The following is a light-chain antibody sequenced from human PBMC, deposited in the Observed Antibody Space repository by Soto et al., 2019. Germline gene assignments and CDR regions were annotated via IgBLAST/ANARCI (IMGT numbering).Light chain of an antibody. J-gene: IGLJ3*02. CDR2: STN. Sequence: QTVVTQEPSFSVSPGGTVTLTCGLSSGSVSSSYYHSWYQQPPGQAPRTLIYSTNTRSSVAPDCFSGSIRGTKAALPITGAQEDDEGADYCVLSIGNGILVFGGGTKLTVL. CDR1: SGSVSSSYY. V-gene: IGLV8-61*02. CDR3: VLSIGNGILV.